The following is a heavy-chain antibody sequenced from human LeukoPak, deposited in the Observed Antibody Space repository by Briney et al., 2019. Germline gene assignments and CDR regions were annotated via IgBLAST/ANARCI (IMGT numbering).Heavy chain of an antibody. CDR1: GGSINSNKW. CDR3: ASKIVVAPTWFDP. J-gene: IGHJ5*02. D-gene: IGHD2-21*01. V-gene: IGHV4-4*02. CDR2: IYHSGST. Sequence: SGTLSLTCAVSGGSINSNKWWSWVRQPPGKGLEWIGEIYHSGSTNYNPSLRSRVTISVDKSKNQFSLELTSVTAADTAVYYCASKIVVAPTWFDPWGQGTLVTVSS.